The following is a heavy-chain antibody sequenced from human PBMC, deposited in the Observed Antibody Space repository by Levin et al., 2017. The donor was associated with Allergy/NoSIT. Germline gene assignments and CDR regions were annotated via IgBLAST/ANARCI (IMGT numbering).Heavy chain of an antibody. J-gene: IGHJ6*02. V-gene: IGHV1-8*01. CDR1: GYTFTSYD. CDR2: MNPNSGNT. D-gene: IGHD3-3*01. CDR3: ARPGKDRRFWSGYRGYYYYGMDV. Sequence: ASVKVSCKASGYTFTSYDINWVRQATGQGLEWMGWMNPNSGNTGYAQKFQGRVTMTRNTSISTAYMELSSLRSEDTAVYYCARPGKDRRFWSGYRGYYYYGMDVWGQGTTVTVSS.